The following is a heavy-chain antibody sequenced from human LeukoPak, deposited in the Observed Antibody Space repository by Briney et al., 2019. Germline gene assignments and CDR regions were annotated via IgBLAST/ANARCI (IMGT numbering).Heavy chain of an antibody. CDR2: INSDGSTT. Sequence: PGGSLRLSCAASGFTFSNYWMHWVRQAPGKGLVWVSRINSDGSTTSYADSVKGRFTISRDNAKNTLYLQMNSLRAEDTAVYYCARVATNNAFDIWGQGTMVTVSS. D-gene: IGHD5-12*01. J-gene: IGHJ3*02. CDR3: ARVATNNAFDI. CDR1: GFTFSNYW. V-gene: IGHV3-74*01.